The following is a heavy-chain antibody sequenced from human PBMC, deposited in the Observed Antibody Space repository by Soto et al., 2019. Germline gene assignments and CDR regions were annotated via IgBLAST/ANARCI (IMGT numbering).Heavy chain of an antibody. D-gene: IGHD3-22*01. CDR3: ARDRLPMVVVVMGWFDP. CDR2: ISVSGNTI. Sequence: GGSLRLSCAASGFSFRDYDMSWIRQAPGKGLEWISYISVSGNTIYYADSVKGRFIISRDNAKNSLFLQMNSLRADDTAVYYCARDRLPMVVVVMGWFDPWGQGTLVTVSS. V-gene: IGHV3-11*01. CDR1: GFSFRDYD. J-gene: IGHJ5*02.